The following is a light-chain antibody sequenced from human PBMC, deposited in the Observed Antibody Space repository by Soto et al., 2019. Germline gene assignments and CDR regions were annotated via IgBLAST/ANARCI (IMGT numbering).Light chain of an antibody. J-gene: IGKJ1*01. CDR2: GAS. Sequence: EIVMTQSPATLSVSPGERATLSCRASQSVSSNLAWYQQKPGQAPKVLVYGASTRAAGVPARFSGSGSGTDFTLTISSLQSEDFAVYYCQQYNSWPGTFGQGTKV. V-gene: IGKV3-15*01. CDR1: QSVSSN. CDR3: QQYNSWPGT.